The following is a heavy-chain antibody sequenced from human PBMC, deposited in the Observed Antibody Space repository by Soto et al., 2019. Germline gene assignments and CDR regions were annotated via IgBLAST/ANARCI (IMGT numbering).Heavy chain of an antibody. J-gene: IGHJ4*02. CDR1: GGSISTGGYY. CDR2: IYYSGST. Sequence: QVQLQESGPGLVKPSQTLSLTCTVSGGSISTGGYYWSWIRQHPGNVLEWIGYIYYSGSTYYNPSLKSRVTISVDTSKIQFPPKLRSMTAADTAVYYCARGRTSSPTPGDYWGQGTLVTVSS. V-gene: IGHV4-31*03. CDR3: ARGRTSSPTPGDY. D-gene: IGHD2-2*01.